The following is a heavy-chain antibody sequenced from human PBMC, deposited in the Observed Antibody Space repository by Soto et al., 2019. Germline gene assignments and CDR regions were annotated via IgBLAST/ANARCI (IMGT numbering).Heavy chain of an antibody. CDR3: ATSFRYFDN. CDR2: IYYTGNT. Sequence: PSETLSLTCTVSGGSIGSYYWSWIRHPPRTGLEWIGYIYYTGNTNYNPSLKSRVTISVDTSKNQFSLKLTSLTAADTAVYYCATSFRYFDNWGQGTRVTVYS. V-gene: IGHV4-59*01. CDR1: GGSIGSYY. J-gene: IGHJ4*02. D-gene: IGHD3-9*01.